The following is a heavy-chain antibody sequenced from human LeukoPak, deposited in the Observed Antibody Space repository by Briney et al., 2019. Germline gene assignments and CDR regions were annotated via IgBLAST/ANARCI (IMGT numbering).Heavy chain of an antibody. V-gene: IGHV3-23*01. Sequence: GGSLRLSCAASGFTFSSYAMSWVRQAPGKGQEWVSAISGSGGSTYYADSVKGRFTISRDNSKNTLYLQMNSLRAEDTAVYYCAKAGGGYSYGYGDYWGQGTLVTVSS. CDR1: GFTFSSYA. CDR2: ISGSGGST. CDR3: AKAGGGYSYGYGDY. D-gene: IGHD5-18*01. J-gene: IGHJ4*02.